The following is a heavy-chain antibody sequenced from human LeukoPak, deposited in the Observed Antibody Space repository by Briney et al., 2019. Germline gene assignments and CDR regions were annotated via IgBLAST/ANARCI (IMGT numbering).Heavy chain of an antibody. D-gene: IGHD3-10*01. CDR2: VDPGSGGT. CDR1: GFIFSDYY. V-gene: IGHV1-2*02. Sequence: ASVKVSCKASGFIFSDYYLNWVRQAPGQGLEWMGWVDPGSGGTDFAQKFQGRVHMTRDTSISTAYMEVNRLTSDDTAVYYCTRGSMLRGVSDFDYWGQGTLVTVSS. J-gene: IGHJ4*02. CDR3: TRGSMLRGVSDFDY.